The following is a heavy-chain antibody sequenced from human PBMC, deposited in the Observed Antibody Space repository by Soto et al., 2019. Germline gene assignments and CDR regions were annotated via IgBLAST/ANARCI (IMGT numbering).Heavy chain of an antibody. V-gene: IGHV4-31*03. Sequence: PSETLSLTCTVSGGSISSGGYYWSWIRQHPGKGLEWIGYIFYSGTTYYNPSLKSRVTISVDTSKNQFSLKLSSLTAADTTVYYCARHGSNTGSYSEYFQYWGQGTLVTVSS. J-gene: IGHJ1*01. CDR1: GGSISSGGYY. D-gene: IGHD1-26*01. CDR2: IFYSGTT. CDR3: ARHGSNTGSYSEYFQY.